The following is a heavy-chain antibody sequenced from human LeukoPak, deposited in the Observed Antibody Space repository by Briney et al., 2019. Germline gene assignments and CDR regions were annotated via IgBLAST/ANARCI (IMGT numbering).Heavy chain of an antibody. CDR1: GFTFSDAS. D-gene: IGHD2-21*01. Sequence: GGSLRLSCVASGFTFSDASMSWVRQAPGKGLEWVANIKEDGSEKTYVDSVRGPFTISRDNAKNSLYLQMNSLRAHGTSVYYCARDAMRGGDCDNWGQGTLVTVSS. CDR3: ARDAMRGGDCDN. CDR2: IKEDGSEK. V-gene: IGHV3-7*01. J-gene: IGHJ4*02.